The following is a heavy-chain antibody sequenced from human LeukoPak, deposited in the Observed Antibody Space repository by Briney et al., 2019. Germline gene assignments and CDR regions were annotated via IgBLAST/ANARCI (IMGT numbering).Heavy chain of an antibody. D-gene: IGHD3-10*01. CDR3: AKHYGSGTYYNYLDY. J-gene: IGHJ4*02. CDR1: GFTFSSYA. CDR2: ISGRGGGT. V-gene: IGHV3-23*01. Sequence: GGSLRLSCAASGFTFSSYAMSWVRQAPGKGLEWVSAISGRGGGTFYADSVKGQFTISRDNSQNTLYLQMNSLRAEDTAIYYCAKHYGSGTYYNYLDYWGQGTLVTVSS.